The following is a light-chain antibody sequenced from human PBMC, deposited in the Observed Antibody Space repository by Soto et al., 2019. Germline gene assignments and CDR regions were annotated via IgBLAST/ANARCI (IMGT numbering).Light chain of an antibody. V-gene: IGLV1-51*01. Sequence: QSVLTQPPSLSAAPGQKFTISCSGSSSNIGNNYVSWYQQLPGTAPKLLIYDNNKRPSGIPDRFSGSKSGTSATLGITGLQTGDEADYYCGTWDSSLSAGVFGGGTKLTVL. CDR2: DNN. CDR1: SSNIGNNY. CDR3: GTWDSSLSAGV. J-gene: IGLJ2*01.